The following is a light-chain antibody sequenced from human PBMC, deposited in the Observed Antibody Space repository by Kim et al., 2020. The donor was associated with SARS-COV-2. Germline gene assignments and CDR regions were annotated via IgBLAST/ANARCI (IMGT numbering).Light chain of an antibody. V-gene: IGLV3-21*04. J-gene: IGLJ2*01. CDR3: QVWDSSSYQVV. Sequence: GPRKTGRITWGGNNIGSKSVHWCQQKPGQAPVLVIFYDTDRPSGIPERFSGSNSGNTATLTISRVEAGDEADYYCQVWDSSSYQVVFGGGTQLT. CDR2: YDT. CDR1: NIGSKS.